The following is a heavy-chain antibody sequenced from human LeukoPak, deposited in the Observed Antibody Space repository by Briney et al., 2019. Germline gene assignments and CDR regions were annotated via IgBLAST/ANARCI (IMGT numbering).Heavy chain of an antibody. J-gene: IGHJ6*02. Sequence: SVKVSCKASGGTFSSYAISWVRQAPGQGLEWMGRIIPILGIANYAQKFQGRVTITADKSTSTAYMELSSLRSEDTAVYYCARGGYPGYYYGMDVWGQGTTVTVS. CDR1: GGTFSSYA. V-gene: IGHV1-69*04. D-gene: IGHD6-25*01. CDR2: IIPILGIA. CDR3: ARGGYPGYYYGMDV.